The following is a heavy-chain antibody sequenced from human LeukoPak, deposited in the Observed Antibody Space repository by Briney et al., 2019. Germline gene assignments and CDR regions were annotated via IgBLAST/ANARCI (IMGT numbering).Heavy chain of an antibody. V-gene: IGHV3-23*01. CDR1: GFTFSSYA. D-gene: IGHD6-13*01. J-gene: IGHJ6*02. CDR2: ISGSGGST. CDR3: AKGARSSSWYVVYYYYGMDV. Sequence: QPGGSLRLSCAASGFTFSSYAMSWVRQAPGKGLEWVSAISGSGGSTYYADSVKGRFTISRDNAKNSLYLQMNSLRAEDTALYYCAKGARSSSWYVVYYYYGMDVWGQGTTVTVSS.